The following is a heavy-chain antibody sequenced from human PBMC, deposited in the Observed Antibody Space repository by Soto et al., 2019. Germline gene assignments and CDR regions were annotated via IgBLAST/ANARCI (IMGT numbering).Heavy chain of an antibody. CDR3: AKEGGVTIFGVVIPAAPY. Sequence: PGGSLRLSCAASGFTFSSYAMSWVRQAPGKGLEWVSAISGSGGSTYYADSVKGRFTISRDNSKNTLYLQMNSLRAEDTAVYYWAKEGGVTIFGVVIPAAPYWGQGTLVTVSS. D-gene: IGHD3-3*01. CDR1: GFTFSSYA. CDR2: ISGSGGST. V-gene: IGHV3-23*01. J-gene: IGHJ4*02.